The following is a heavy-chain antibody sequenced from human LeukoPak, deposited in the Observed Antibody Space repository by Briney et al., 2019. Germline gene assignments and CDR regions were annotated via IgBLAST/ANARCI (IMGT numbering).Heavy chain of an antibody. Sequence: SVKVSCKASGGTFSSYAISWVRQAPGQGLEWMGRIIPILGIANYAQKFQGRVTITADKSTSTAYMELSSLRSEDTAAYYCAVDYYDSSGYYPPFGYWGQGTLVTVSS. CDR3: AVDYYDSSGYYPPFGY. V-gene: IGHV1-69*04. D-gene: IGHD3-22*01. J-gene: IGHJ4*02. CDR2: IIPILGIA. CDR1: GGTFSSYA.